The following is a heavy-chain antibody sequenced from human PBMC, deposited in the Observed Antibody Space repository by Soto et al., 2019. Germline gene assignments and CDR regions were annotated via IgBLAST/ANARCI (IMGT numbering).Heavy chain of an antibody. J-gene: IGHJ5*02. V-gene: IGHV3-33*01. CDR2: IWYDGSNK. Sequence: QVQLVESRGGVVQPGRSLRLSCAASGFTFSSYGMHWVRQAPGKGLAWVAVIWYDGSNKYYADSVKGRFTISRDNSKNTLYLQMNSLRAEDTAVYYCARDPTAVAGTGVNWFDPWGQGTLVTVSS. D-gene: IGHD6-19*01. CDR1: GFTFSSYG. CDR3: ARDPTAVAGTGVNWFDP.